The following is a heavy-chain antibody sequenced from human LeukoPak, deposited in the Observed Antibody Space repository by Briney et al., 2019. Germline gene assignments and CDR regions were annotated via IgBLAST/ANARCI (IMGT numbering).Heavy chain of an antibody. Sequence: GRSLRLSCAVSGFTFSTYWMHWVRQAPGKGPVWVSRISSDGTRTSYVDSVRGRFTISRDNAKKTLYLQMNSLRVEDTAVYYCARSPNCGGDCSWGQGTLVTV. V-gene: IGHV3-74*01. CDR2: ISSDGTRT. D-gene: IGHD2-21*02. CDR3: ARSPNCGGDCS. CDR1: GFTFSTYW. J-gene: IGHJ5*02.